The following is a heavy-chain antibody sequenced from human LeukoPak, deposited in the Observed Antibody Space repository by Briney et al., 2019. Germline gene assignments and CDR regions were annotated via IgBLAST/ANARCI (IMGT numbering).Heavy chain of an antibody. CDR2: ISSSSSYI. J-gene: IGHJ4*02. V-gene: IGHV3-21*01. CDR3: ARVYRVAVAGTVSNPADY. D-gene: IGHD6-19*01. CDR1: GFTFSSYS. Sequence: PGGSLRLSCAASGFTFSSYSMNWVRQAPGKGLEWVSSISSSSSYIYYADSVKGRFTISRDNAKNSLYLQMNSLRAEDTAVYYCARVYRVAVAGTVSNPADYWGQGTLVTVSS.